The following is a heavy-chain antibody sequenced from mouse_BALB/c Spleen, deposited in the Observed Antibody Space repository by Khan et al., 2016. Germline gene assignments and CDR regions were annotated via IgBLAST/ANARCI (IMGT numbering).Heavy chain of an antibody. CDR3: ARGGSFDY. CDR2: INTNTGEP. D-gene: IGHD1-1*01. V-gene: IGHV9-3*02. Sequence: QIQLVQSGPELKKPGETVKISCKASGYTFTNYGMNWVKQAPEKGLKWMGWINTNTGEPTYAEEFKGRFAFSLATSSSTAYLQINNLKNEDTATYFVARGGSFDYWGQGTTLTVSS. CDR1: GYTFTNYG. J-gene: IGHJ2*01.